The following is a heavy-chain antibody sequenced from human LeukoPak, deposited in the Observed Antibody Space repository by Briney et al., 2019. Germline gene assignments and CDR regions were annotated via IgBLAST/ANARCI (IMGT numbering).Heavy chain of an antibody. CDR3: ARGNSGVYYSLVDY. V-gene: IGHV3-9*01. Sequence: PGGSLRLSCAASGFTFDDYAMHWVRQAPGKGLEWVSGISWNSGSIGYADSVKGRFTISRDNAKNSLYLQMNSLRAEDTALYYCARGNSGVYYSLVDYGAQGTLVTFP. CDR1: GFTFDDYA. D-gene: IGHD3-22*01. CDR2: ISWNSGSI. J-gene: IGHJ4*02.